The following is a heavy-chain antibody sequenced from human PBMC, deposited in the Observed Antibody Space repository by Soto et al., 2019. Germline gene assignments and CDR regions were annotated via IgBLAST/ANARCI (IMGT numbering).Heavy chain of an antibody. D-gene: IGHD2-2*01. CDR3: VIEARLPAPFPGMDV. Sequence: QVQLVQSGAEVKKPGASVKVSCKASGYTFTSYGISWVRQAPGQGLEWMGWISAYNGNTNYAQKLQGRVTMTPDTSTSTAYMELRSRRSDDTAVYYCVIEARLPAPFPGMDVWGQGTTVTVSS. CDR2: ISAYNGNT. V-gene: IGHV1-18*01. CDR1: GYTFTSYG. J-gene: IGHJ6*02.